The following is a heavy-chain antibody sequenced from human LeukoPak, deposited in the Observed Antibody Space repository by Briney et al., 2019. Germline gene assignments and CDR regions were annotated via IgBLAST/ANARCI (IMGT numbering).Heavy chain of an antibody. Sequence: GGSLRLSCAASGFTFSSYEMNWVRQAPGKGLDWVSTISGRGGSTYYADSVKGRFTISRDNSKNTLFLQMNSLRADDTAVYYCAKRGKSGRVGATWFDPWGQGTLVTVSS. CDR2: ISGRGGST. J-gene: IGHJ5*02. D-gene: IGHD1-26*01. CDR3: AKRGKSGRVGATWFDP. V-gene: IGHV3-23*01. CDR1: GFTFSSYE.